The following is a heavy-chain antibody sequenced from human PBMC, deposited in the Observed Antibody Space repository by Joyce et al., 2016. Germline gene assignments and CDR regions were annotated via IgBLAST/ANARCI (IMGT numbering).Heavy chain of an antibody. D-gene: IGHD6-6*01. CDR1: GFSFSGYW. V-gene: IGHV3-74*01. CDR2: INTDGSRT. CDR3: VRGISARPGGPNWFDP. J-gene: IGHJ5*02. Sequence: EVQLVESGGGLVQPGGSLRLSCAASGFSFSGYWIHWVRQGPGKGMVWVERINTDGSRTRFADSVKGRFTISRDNAKNTLYLQMNSLRAEDTAVYYCVRGISARPGGPNWFDPWGQGTLVTVSS.